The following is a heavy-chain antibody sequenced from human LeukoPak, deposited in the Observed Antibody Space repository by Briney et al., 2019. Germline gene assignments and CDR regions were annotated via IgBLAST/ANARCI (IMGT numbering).Heavy chain of an antibody. Sequence: GGSLRLSCAASGFTFSSYSMNWVRQAPGKGLEWVSFISSSSSYIYYADSVKGRFTISRDNAKNSLYLQMNSLRAEDTAVYYCAGLAGPVDYGDMDVWGKGTTVTVSS. CDR2: ISSSSSYI. J-gene: IGHJ6*03. D-gene: IGHD4-17*01. CDR1: GFTFSSYS. V-gene: IGHV3-21*01. CDR3: AGLAGPVDYGDMDV.